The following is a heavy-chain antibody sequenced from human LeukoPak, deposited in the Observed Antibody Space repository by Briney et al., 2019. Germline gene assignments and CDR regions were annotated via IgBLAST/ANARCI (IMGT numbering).Heavy chain of an antibody. CDR3: AKDGPTAYFDY. CDR1: GFTVSSNY. V-gene: IGHV3-66*01. Sequence: GGSLRLSCAASGFTVSSNYMSWVRQAPGKGLEWVSVIYSGGSTYYADSVKGRFTISRVNSKNTLYLQMNSLRAEDTAVYYCAKDGPTAYFDYWGQGILVAVSS. J-gene: IGHJ4*02. D-gene: IGHD5-18*01. CDR2: IYSGGST.